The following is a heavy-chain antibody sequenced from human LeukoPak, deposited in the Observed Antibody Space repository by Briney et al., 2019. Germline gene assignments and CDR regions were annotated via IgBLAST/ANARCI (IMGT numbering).Heavy chain of an antibody. CDR1: GYTFTSYA. CDR2: INAGNGNT. V-gene: IGHV1-3*01. CDR3: ARSECCSSTSCYAAWFDP. J-gene: IGHJ5*02. D-gene: IGHD2-2*01. Sequence: ASVKVSCKASGYTFTSYAMHWVRQAPGQRLEWMGWINAGNGNTKYSQKFQGRVTITRDTSASTAYMELSSLRSEDTAVYYCARSECCSSTSCYAAWFDPWGQGTLVTVSS.